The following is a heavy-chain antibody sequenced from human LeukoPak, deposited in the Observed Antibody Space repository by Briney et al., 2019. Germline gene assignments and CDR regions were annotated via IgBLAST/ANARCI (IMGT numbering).Heavy chain of an antibody. D-gene: IGHD5-24*01. J-gene: IGHJ4*02. V-gene: IGHV3-11*04. Sequence: PGGSLRLSCAASGFTFSDYYMSWIRQAPGKGLEWVSYISTSSSTTIYYADSVKGRFTISRDNAKNSLYLQMNSLRAEDTAVYYCASGSRDGYNYRFDYWGQGTLVTVSS. CDR3: ASGSRDGYNYRFDY. CDR2: ISTSSSTTI. CDR1: GFTFSDYY.